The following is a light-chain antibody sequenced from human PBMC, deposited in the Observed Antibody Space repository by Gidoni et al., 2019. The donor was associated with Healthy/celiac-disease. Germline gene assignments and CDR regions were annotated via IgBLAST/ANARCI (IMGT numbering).Light chain of an antibody. Sequence: DIQMTQSPSSLSASVGDRVTITCQASQDISNYLNWYQQKPGKAPKLLIYDASNLETGVPSRFNESGSGTDFTFTISSLQPEDIATYYCQQYDNLPYTFGQGTKLEIK. CDR3: QQYDNLPYT. CDR1: QDISNY. J-gene: IGKJ2*01. CDR2: DAS. V-gene: IGKV1-33*01.